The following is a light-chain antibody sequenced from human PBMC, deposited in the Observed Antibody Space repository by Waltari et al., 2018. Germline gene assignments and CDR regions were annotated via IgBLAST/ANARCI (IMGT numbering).Light chain of an antibody. V-gene: IGKV1-5*03. CDR3: QHYDSYSAT. J-gene: IGKJ4*02. CDR1: QSITRW. CDR2: KAS. Sequence: DIQMTQSPSTLSASVGDRVTITCRASQSITRWLVWYQQKAGKAPKLLIYKASILESGVPSRFSGGGSGTEFTLTISSLQPDDFATYYCQHYDSYSATFGRGTKVEIK.